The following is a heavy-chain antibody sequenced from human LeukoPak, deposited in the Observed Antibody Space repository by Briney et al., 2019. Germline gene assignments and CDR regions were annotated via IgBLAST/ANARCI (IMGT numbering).Heavy chain of an antibody. Sequence: GGSLRLSCAASGFPFNDYWMSWVRQAPGKGLEWVANIKQDESEKYYVDSVKGRFTISRDNAKNSLYLQMVSLRAEDAAVYYCATKGRENDAFDIWGQGTMVTVSS. CDR2: IKQDESEK. CDR3: ATKGRENDAFDI. V-gene: IGHV3-7*01. J-gene: IGHJ3*02. CDR1: GFPFNDYW.